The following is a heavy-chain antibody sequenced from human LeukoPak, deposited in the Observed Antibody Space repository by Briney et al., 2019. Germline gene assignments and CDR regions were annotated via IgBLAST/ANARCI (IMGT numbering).Heavy chain of an antibody. CDR2: IIPIFGTA. CDR1: GGTFSSYA. V-gene: IGHV1-69*05. J-gene: IGHJ1*01. CDR3: ASTISDSQYFQH. Sequence: GASVKVSCKASGGTFSSYAISWVRQAPGQGLEWMGGIIPIFGTANYAQKFQGRATITTDESTSTAYMELSSLRSEDTAVYYCASTISDSQYFQHWGQGTLVTVSS. D-gene: IGHD2-21*01.